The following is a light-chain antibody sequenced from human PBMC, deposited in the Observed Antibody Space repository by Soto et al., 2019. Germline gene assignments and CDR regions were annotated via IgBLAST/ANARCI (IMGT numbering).Light chain of an antibody. CDR3: SSYAGVNNVL. V-gene: IGLV2-8*01. CDR2: EVN. CDR1: SSDVGAYDS. Sequence: QSALTQPPSASESPGQSVTISCTGTSSDVGAYDSVSWYQQYPGKAPKLMIYEVNKRPSGVPDRFSGSKSGNTASLTVSGLQAEDEADYYCSSYAGVNNVLFGGGTKLTVL. J-gene: IGLJ2*01.